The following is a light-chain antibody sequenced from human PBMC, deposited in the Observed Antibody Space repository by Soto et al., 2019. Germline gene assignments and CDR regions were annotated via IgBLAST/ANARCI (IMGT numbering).Light chain of an antibody. J-gene: IGKJ2*01. CDR1: QTISSY. Sequence: DIQMTQSPSSLSASVGDRVTITCRASQTISSYLNWYQQIPGKAPKLLIYAASSLLSGVPSRFSGSGSGTDFTLTISSLQPEDFATYYCQQSYSAPPYTVGQGTKVDIK. V-gene: IGKV1-39*01. CDR3: QQSYSAPPYT. CDR2: AAS.